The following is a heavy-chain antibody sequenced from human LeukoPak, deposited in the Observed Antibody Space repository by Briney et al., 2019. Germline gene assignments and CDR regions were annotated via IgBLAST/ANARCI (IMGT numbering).Heavy chain of an antibody. CDR3: ARDPVVDDYVWGSYIGVDY. V-gene: IGHV1-18*01. Sequence: SVKVSCKASGYTFTSYGISWVRQAPGQGLEWMGWISAYNGNTNYAQKLQGRVTMTTDTSTSTAYMELRSLRSDDTAVYYCARDPVVDDYVWGSYIGVDYWGQGTLVTASS. CDR2: ISAYNGNT. CDR1: GYTFTSYG. J-gene: IGHJ4*02. D-gene: IGHD3-16*01.